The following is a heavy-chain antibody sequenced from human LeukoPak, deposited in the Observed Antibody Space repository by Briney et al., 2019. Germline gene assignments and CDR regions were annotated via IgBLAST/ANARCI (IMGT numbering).Heavy chain of an antibody. CDR1: GYSISSYY. J-gene: IGHJ4*02. V-gene: IGHV4-59*08. CDR3: AKSGGGSTIYAFDD. CDR2: VHYGGST. Sequence: SETLSLTCSVSGYSISSYYWSWIRQPPGKGLEWIGCVHYGGSTNYNPSLESRLTISVDTSRNQFSLQRTSVTAADTAVYYCAKSGGGSTIYAFDDWGQGTLVTVSS. D-gene: IGHD3-9*01.